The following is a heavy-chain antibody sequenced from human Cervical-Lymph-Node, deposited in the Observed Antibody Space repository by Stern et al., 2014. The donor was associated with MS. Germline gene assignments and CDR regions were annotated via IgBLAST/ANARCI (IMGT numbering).Heavy chain of an antibody. CDR2: IIPFFRTT. Sequence: QVQLGQSGAEVREPGSSVKVSCKASGDTFSNYTINWVRQAPGQGLEWMGGIIPFFRTTNYELKFHGRLTFTADKSTSTIYMELSSLTFEDTALYYCARDRPESGRPLAPYDYWGQGTLVTVSS. D-gene: IGHD1-26*01. J-gene: IGHJ4*02. CDR1: GDTFSNYT. V-gene: IGHV1-69*06. CDR3: ARDRPESGRPLAPYDY.